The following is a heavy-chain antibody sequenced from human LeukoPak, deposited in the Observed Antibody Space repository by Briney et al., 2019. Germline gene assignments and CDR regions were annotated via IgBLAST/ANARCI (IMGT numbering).Heavy chain of an antibody. CDR2: FCLGRDT. CDR1: GHSVTNDFF. Sequence: SETLSLTHTVSGHSVTNDFFWGWVRQPPGKELEWIGSFCLGRDTYYRPSLKSRVTISVDTSKNQFSLNLNSVTAADTAVYYCARWASISREPGGFFDHWGQGTLVTVSS. V-gene: IGHV4-38-2*02. D-gene: IGHD1-14*01. J-gene: IGHJ4*02. CDR3: ARWASISREPGGFFDH.